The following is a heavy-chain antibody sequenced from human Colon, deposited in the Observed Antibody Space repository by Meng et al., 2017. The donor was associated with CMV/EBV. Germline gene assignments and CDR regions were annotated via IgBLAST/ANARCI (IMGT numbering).Heavy chain of an antibody. J-gene: IGHJ6*02. Sequence: GGSLRLSCLASGYIFTTYSIHWVRQAPGKGLEWISYVSGSSRDIYYADSVKGRFSISRDNAKNSVYLQINNLRVEDTAVYYCTRDRFGMDVWGQGTTVTGLL. CDR3: TRDRFGMDV. V-gene: IGHV3-21*06. CDR2: VSGSSRDI. CDR1: GYIFTTYS.